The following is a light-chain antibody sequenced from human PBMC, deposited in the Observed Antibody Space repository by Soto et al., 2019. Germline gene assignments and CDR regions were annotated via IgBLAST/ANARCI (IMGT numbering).Light chain of an antibody. V-gene: IGKV1-5*01. CDR3: DPFDADAWP. CDR1: QTITNW. CDR2: DAS. Sequence: SQTITNWLAWYQQKPGKAPKLLIYDASNLESGVPSRFSGSGSGTEITATVTILQPRDFAPFDLDPFDADAWPVGEGTKVDIK. J-gene: IGKJ1*01.